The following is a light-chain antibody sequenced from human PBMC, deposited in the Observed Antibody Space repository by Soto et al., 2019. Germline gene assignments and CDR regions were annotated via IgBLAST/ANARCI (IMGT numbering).Light chain of an antibody. J-gene: IGLJ1*01. CDR3: RSYTSSSTLYV. Sequence: QSVLTQPASVSGSPGQSITISCTGTSSDVGGYNYVSWYQQHPGKAPKLMIYEVSNRPPGVSNRFSDSKSGNTASLTISGLQAEDEADYYCRSYTSSSTLYVFGTGTKVTVL. V-gene: IGLV2-14*01. CDR1: SSDVGGYNY. CDR2: EVS.